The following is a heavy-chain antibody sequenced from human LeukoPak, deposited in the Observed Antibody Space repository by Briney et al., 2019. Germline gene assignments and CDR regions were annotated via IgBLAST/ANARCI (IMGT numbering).Heavy chain of an antibody. Sequence: QPGGSLRLSCAASGFTFSSYAMSWVRQAPGKGLEWVAFIRYDGSNKYYADSVKGRFTISRDNSKNTLYLQMNSLRAEDTAVYYCARAQGPIAVAGTIDYWGQGTLVTVSS. V-gene: IGHV3-30*02. D-gene: IGHD6-19*01. CDR2: IRYDGSNK. J-gene: IGHJ4*02. CDR1: GFTFSSYA. CDR3: ARAQGPIAVAGTIDY.